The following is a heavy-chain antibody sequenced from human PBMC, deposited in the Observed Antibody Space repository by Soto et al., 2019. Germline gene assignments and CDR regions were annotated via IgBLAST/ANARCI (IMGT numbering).Heavy chain of an antibody. V-gene: IGHV3-15*07. CDR1: GFTFSNAW. D-gene: IGHD1-7*01. CDR2: IKSKTDGGTT. Sequence: PGGSLRLSCAASGFTFSNAWMNWVRQAPGKGLEWVGRIKSKTDGGTTDYAAPVKGRFTISRDDSKNTLYLQMNSLKTEDTAVYYCTTDPETGTTLGTYYYYGMDVWGQGTTVTVSS. CDR3: TTDPETGTTLGTYYYYGMDV. J-gene: IGHJ6*02.